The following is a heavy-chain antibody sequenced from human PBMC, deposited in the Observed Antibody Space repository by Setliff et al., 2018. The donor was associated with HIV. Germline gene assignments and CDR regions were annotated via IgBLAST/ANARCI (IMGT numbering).Heavy chain of an antibody. J-gene: IGHJ3*01. D-gene: IGHD3-16*01. CDR2: IGPYNDRT. CDR1: GYMFIAYG. V-gene: IGHV1-18*01. CDR3: ARDDGGYNYAGAFDV. Sequence: ASVKVSYKTSGYMFIAYGMSWVRRAHGQGLEWMGWIGPYNDRTEYAQEFQGRVSLTIDTSASTAYMELRSLRSDDTAVYYCARDDGGYNYAGAFDVWGQGTMVTVSS.